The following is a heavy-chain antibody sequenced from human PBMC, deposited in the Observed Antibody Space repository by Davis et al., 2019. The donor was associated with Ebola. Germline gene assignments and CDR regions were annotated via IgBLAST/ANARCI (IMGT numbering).Heavy chain of an antibody. CDR2: LYHGGDT. Sequence: MPSETLSLTCSVSGYSIRSADHWGWVRQTPGKGLEWIGSLYHGGDTSNNPSLKGRVSISADMSKNQFSLKLTSVTAGDTAVYFCARVSLYDYGSGTYYTAKGMDVWGQGTTVTVSS. CDR3: ARVSLYDYGSGTYYTAKGMDV. CDR1: GYSIRSADH. J-gene: IGHJ6*02. D-gene: IGHD3-10*01. V-gene: IGHV4-38-2*02.